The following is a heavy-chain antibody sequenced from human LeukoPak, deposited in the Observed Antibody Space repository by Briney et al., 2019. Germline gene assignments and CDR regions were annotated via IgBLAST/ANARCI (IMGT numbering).Heavy chain of an antibody. CDR1: GGSISSYY. Sequence: SETLSLTCTVSGGSISSYYWSWIRQPAGKGLEWIGRIYTSGSTNYNPSLKGRVTMSVDTSKNQFSLKLSSVTAADTAVYYCARGGDSYGKSWGNFDYWGQGTLVTVSS. J-gene: IGHJ4*02. V-gene: IGHV4-4*07. D-gene: IGHD5-18*01. CDR3: ARGGDSYGKSWGNFDY. CDR2: IYTSGST.